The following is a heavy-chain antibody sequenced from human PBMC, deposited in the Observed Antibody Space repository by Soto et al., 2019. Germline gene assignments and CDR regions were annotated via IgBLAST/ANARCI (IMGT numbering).Heavy chain of an antibody. CDR1: GFTFSSYA. CDR2: ISGSGGST. Sequence: GGSLRLSCAASGFTFSSYAMSWVHQAPGKGLEWVSAISGSGGSTYYADSVKGRFTISRDNSKNTLYLQMNSLRAEDTAVYYCAKAGGMATIAPLYLFDYWGQGTLVTVSS. J-gene: IGHJ4*02. V-gene: IGHV3-23*01. D-gene: IGHD5-12*01. CDR3: AKAGGMATIAPLYLFDY.